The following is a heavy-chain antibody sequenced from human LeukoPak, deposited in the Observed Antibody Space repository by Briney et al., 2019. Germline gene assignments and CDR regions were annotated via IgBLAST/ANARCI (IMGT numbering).Heavy chain of an antibody. V-gene: IGHV4-39*01. CDR3: ARRLMTTGRDWFDP. D-gene: IGHD4-11*01. J-gene: IGHJ5*02. CDR1: GGSFSSSSYY. Sequence: SETLSLTCTVSGGSFSSSSYYWGWIRQPPGKGLEWIGSIYYSGSTYYNPSLKSRVTISVDTSKNQFSLKLSSVTAADTAVYYCARRLMTTGRDWFDPWGQGTLVTVSS. CDR2: IYYSGST.